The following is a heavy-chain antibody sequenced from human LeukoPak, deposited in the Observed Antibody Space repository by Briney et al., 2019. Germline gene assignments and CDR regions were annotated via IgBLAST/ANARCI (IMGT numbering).Heavy chain of an antibody. CDR2: INAGNGYT. CDR3: ARPMAVAGFDY. Sequence: ASVKVSCKASGYTFTSYAIHWVRQAPGQSLEWMGWINAGNGYTKYSQKFQGRVTITRDTSASTACMELSSLRSEDTAVYYCARPMAVAGFDYWGQGTLVTVSS. V-gene: IGHV1-3*01. J-gene: IGHJ4*02. CDR1: GYTFTSYA. D-gene: IGHD6-19*01.